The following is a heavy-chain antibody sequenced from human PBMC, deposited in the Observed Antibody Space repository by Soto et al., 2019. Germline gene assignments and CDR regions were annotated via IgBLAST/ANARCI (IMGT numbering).Heavy chain of an antibody. CDR1: GFTFSSYS. J-gene: IGHJ4*02. V-gene: IGHV3-21*01. CDR3: ARGGDSGYDSDVYDY. CDR2: ISSSSNYI. D-gene: IGHD5-12*01. Sequence: EVQLVGSGGGLVKPGGSLRLSCAASGFTFSSYSMNWVRQAPGKGLEWVSSISSSSNYIYYADSVKGRFTISRDNAKNSLYLQMNSLRAEDTAVYYCARGGDSGYDSDVYDYWGQGTLVTVSS.